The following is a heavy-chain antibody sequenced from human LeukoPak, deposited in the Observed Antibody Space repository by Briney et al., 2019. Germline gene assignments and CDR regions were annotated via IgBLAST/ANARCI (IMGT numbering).Heavy chain of an antibody. V-gene: IGHV1-2*02. J-gene: IGHJ4*02. CDR1: GYTFTYYY. CDR3: AGGGDPYYFDY. Sequence: ASVKVSCKTSGYTFTYYYIHWVRQAPGQGLEWMGWINPNSGDTNYAQKFQGRVTMTRDTSISTAYMELSRLRSDDTAVYYCAGGGDPYYFDYWGQGTLVTVSS. CDR2: INPNSGDT. D-gene: IGHD3-16*01.